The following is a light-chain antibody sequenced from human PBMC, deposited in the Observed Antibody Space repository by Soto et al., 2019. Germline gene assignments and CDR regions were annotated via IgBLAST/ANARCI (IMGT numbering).Light chain of an antibody. CDR1: QSVSSY. Sequence: ESVLTPFHATLSLSHGERATLSCRASQSVSSYLAWYQQKPGQAPRLLIYDASNRATGIPARFSGSGSGTDFTLTISSLEPEDFAVYYCQQRWNPWTFDQGTKVDIK. J-gene: IGKJ1*01. V-gene: IGKV3-11*01. CDR2: DAS. CDR3: QQRWNPWT.